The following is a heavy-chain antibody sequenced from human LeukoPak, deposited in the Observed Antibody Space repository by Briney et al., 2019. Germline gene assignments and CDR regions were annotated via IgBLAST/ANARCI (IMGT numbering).Heavy chain of an antibody. CDR1: GYTFTSYY. V-gene: IGHV1-46*01. CDR2: FDPKDGDT. J-gene: IGHJ6*03. CDR3: ARAWQWFGEFRYYYYMDV. D-gene: IGHD3-10*01. Sequence: ASVKVSCKASGYTFTSYYMHWVRQAPGQGLEWMGNFDPKDGDTIYAQRFQGRVTMTEDTSTHTAYMELSSLRSEDTAVYYCARAWQWFGEFRYYYYMDVWGKGTTVTVSS.